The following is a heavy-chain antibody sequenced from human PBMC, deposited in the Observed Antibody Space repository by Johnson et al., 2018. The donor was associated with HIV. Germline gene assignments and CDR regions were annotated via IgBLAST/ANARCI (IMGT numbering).Heavy chain of an antibody. V-gene: IGHV3-13*01. D-gene: IGHD6-6*01. CDR2: IGSAGDT. J-gene: IGHJ3*02. CDR1: GFIFRSYD. CDR3: AREGMYSSYQGSFDI. Sequence: VQLVESGGGLVQPGGSLRLSCAASGFIFRSYDMHWVSQTAGKGLEWVSAIGSAGDTYYPGSVKGGFPISRENAKNSLYLQMNSLRAGDTAVYYCAREGMYSSYQGSFDIWGQGTMVTVSS.